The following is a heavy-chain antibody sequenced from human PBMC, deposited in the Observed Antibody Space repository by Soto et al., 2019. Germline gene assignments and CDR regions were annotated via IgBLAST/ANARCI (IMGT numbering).Heavy chain of an antibody. V-gene: IGHV1-3*01. CDR1: GYTFTSYA. CDR2: INAGNGNT. Sequence: QVPLVQSGAEVKKPGASVKVSCKASGYTFTSYAMHWVRQAPGQRLEWMGWINAGNGNTKYSQKFQGRVTITRDTSASTAYMELSSLRSEDTAVYYCARYKRSYYSPGYYYMDVWGKGTTVTVSS. J-gene: IGHJ6*03. CDR3: ARYKRSYYSPGYYYMDV. D-gene: IGHD3-16*01.